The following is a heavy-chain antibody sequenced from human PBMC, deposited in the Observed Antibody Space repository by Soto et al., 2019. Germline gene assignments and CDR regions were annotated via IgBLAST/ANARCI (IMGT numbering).Heavy chain of an antibody. J-gene: IGHJ4*02. CDR3: ARVTGYSSSWYPFDY. D-gene: IGHD6-13*01. Sequence: ASVKVSCKASGYTFTGYYMHWVRQAPGQGLEWMGWINPNSGGTNYAQKFQGWVTMTRDTSISTAYMELSRLRSDDTAVYYCARVTGYSSSWYPFDYWGQGTLVTVSS. CDR2: INPNSGGT. CDR1: GYTFTGYY. V-gene: IGHV1-2*04.